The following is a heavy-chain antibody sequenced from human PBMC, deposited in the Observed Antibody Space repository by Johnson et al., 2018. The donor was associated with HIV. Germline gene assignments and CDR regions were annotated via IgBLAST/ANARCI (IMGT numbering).Heavy chain of an antibody. CDR2: IKQDGSEK. CDR3: AKENVGANDAFDI. V-gene: IGHV3-7*03. D-gene: IGHD1-26*01. Sequence: VQLVESGGGLVQPGGSLRLSCTASGFTFSSYWMSWVRQAPGKGLEWVANIKQDGSEKYYVDSVKGRFTISRDNSKNTLYLQRNGLRAEDTAVYYCAKENVGANDAFDIWGQGTMVTVSS. CDR1: GFTFSSYW. J-gene: IGHJ3*02.